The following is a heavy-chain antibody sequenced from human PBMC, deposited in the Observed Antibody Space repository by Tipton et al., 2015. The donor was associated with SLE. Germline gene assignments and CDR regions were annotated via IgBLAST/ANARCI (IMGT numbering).Heavy chain of an antibody. D-gene: IGHD1-14*01. J-gene: IGHJ4*02. CDR3: ARQGTGFGSGRDDY. CDR2: IKGDGSET. V-gene: IGHV3-7*01. Sequence: SLRLSCAASGFTFSSYSMNWVRQAPGKGLEWVATIKGDGSETFYVGSVKGRFSISRDKSANALYLQMNSLRGEDTAVYYCARQGTGFGSGRDDYWGQGILVTVSS. CDR1: GFTFSSYS.